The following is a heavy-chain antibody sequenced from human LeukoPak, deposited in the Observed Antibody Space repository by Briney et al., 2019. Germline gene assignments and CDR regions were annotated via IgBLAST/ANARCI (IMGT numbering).Heavy chain of an antibody. CDR1: GFTFSSYD. J-gene: IGHJ4*02. CDR2: IGTAGDT. Sequence: GGSLRLSCAASGFTFSSYDMHWVRQAPGKGLEWVSAIGTAGDTYYPGSVKGRFTISRDNSKNTLYLQMNSLRAEDTAVYYCARGSGSGYDFRAGFDYWGQGTLVTVSS. CDR3: ARGSGSGYDFRAGFDY. D-gene: IGHD5-12*01. V-gene: IGHV3-13*01.